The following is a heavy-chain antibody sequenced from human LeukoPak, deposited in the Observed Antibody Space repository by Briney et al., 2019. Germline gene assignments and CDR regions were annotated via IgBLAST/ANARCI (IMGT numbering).Heavy chain of an antibody. Sequence: PGGSLGLSCAASGFTFSSYAMSWVRQAPGKGLEWVSAISGSGGSTYYADSVKGRFTISRDNSKNTLYLQMNSLRAEDTAVYYCAKDQSVAGFFFDYWGQGTLVTVSS. D-gene: IGHD6-19*01. CDR3: AKDQSVAGFFFDY. V-gene: IGHV3-23*01. CDR1: GFTFSSYA. J-gene: IGHJ4*02. CDR2: ISGSGGST.